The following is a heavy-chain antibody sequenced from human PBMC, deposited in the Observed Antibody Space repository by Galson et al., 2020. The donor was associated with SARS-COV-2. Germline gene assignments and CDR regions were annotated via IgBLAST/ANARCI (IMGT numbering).Heavy chain of an antibody. J-gene: IGHJ4*02. CDR3: TRDLDYYDSSGYYPPYFDY. CDR2: IRSKAYGGTT. CDR1: GFTFGDYA. V-gene: IGHV3-49*03. Sequence: GGSLRLSCTASGFTFGDYAMSWFRQAPGKGLEWVGFIRSKAYGGTTEYAASVKGRFTISRDDSKSIAYLQMNSLKTEDTAVYYCTRDLDYYDSSGYYPPYFDYWGQGTLVTVSS. D-gene: IGHD3-22*01.